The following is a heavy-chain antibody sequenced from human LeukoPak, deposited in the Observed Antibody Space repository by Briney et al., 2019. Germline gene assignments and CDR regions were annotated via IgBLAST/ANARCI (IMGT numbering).Heavy chain of an antibody. J-gene: IGHJ4*02. Sequence: ASVKVSCKASGGTFSSYTISWVRQAPGQGLEWMGGIIPIFGTANCAQKFQGRVTITTDESTSTAYMELSSLRSEDTAVYYCAREDYDFWSGYSEFDYWGQGTLVTVSS. CDR1: GGTFSSYT. CDR3: AREDYDFWSGYSEFDY. V-gene: IGHV1-69*05. CDR2: IIPIFGTA. D-gene: IGHD3-3*01.